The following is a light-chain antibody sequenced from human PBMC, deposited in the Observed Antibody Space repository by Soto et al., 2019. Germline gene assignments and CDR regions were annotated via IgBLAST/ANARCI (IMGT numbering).Light chain of an antibody. CDR2: GAS. J-gene: IGKJ1*01. CDR3: QQYHNWWT. V-gene: IGKV3-15*01. Sequence: EIVMTQSPATLSVSPGARATLSCRASQSVSSNLAWYQQKPGQAPRLLIYGASTRATGIPARFSGSGSGTEFTLTISSLQSEDFAVYYCQQYHNWWTFGQGTKVDIK. CDR1: QSVSSN.